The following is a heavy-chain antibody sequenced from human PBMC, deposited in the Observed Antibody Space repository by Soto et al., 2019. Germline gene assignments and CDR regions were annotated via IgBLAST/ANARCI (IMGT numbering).Heavy chain of an antibody. Sequence: PGGSLRLSCAASGFTFSDYYMSWIRQAPGKGLEWIGYIYHSGSTYYNPSLKSRVTISVDRSKNQFSLKLSSVTAADTAVYYCAAGGGLPRYYWGQGTLVTVSS. CDR1: GFTFSDYY. J-gene: IGHJ4*02. CDR2: IYHSGST. CDR3: AAGGGLPRYY. D-gene: IGHD5-12*01. V-gene: IGHV4-34*08.